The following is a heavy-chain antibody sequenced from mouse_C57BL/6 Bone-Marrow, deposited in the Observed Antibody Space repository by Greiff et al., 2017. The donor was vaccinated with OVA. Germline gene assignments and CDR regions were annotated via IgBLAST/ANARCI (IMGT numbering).Heavy chain of an antibody. CDR2: ISYDGSN. CDR1: GYSFTSGYY. D-gene: IGHD1-1*01. V-gene: IGHV3-6*01. J-gene: IGHJ2*01. Sequence: EVKLLESGPGLVKPSQSLSLTCSVSGYSFTSGYYWYWIRPFPGNKLEWSSYISYDGSNNYNPSLKNRISITRDTTKNQFFLKLNSVPTEDTATYYGRRGGLHYDVGYWGQGATLTVSS. CDR3: RRGGLHYDVGY.